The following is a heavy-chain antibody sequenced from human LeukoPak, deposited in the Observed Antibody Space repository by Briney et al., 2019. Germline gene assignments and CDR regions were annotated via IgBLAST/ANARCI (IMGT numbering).Heavy chain of an antibody. CDR2: IYYSGSP. J-gene: IGHJ5*02. V-gene: IGHV4-39*01. CDR3: ARHVGFITMVRGVINNNWFDP. D-gene: IGHD3-10*01. Sequence: GSLRFSCAASGFTFSSYSMNWVRQAPGKGLEWIGSIYYSGSPYYNPSLKSRVTISVDTSKKQFSLKLSSVTAADTAVYYCARHVGFITMVRGVINNNWFDPWGQGTLVTVSS. CDR1: GFTFSSYSMN.